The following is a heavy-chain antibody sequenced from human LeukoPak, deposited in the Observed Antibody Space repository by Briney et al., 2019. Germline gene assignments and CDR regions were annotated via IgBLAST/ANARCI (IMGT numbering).Heavy chain of an antibody. CDR1: GFTFSSYG. V-gene: IGHV3-30*02. Sequence: PGGSLRLSCAASGFTFSSYGMHWVRQAPGKGLEWVAFIRYDGSNKYYADSVKGRFTISRDNSKNTLYLQMNSLRAEDTAVYYCAKGSAAKGRGYYFDYWGQGTLVTVSS. J-gene: IGHJ4*02. CDR2: IRYDGSNK. D-gene: IGHD1-26*01. CDR3: AKGSAAKGRGYYFDY.